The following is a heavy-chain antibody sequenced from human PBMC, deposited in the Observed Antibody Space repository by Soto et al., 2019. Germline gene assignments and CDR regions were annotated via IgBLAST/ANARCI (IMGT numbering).Heavy chain of an antibody. Sequence: GGSLRLSCAASGFTFSSYAMSWVRQAPGKGLEWVSAISGSGGSTYYADSVKGRFTISRDNSKNTLYLQMNSLRAEDTAVYYCAKERNDYGDYGLYYYYGMDVWGQGTTVTVSS. V-gene: IGHV3-23*01. CDR2: ISGSGGST. CDR3: AKERNDYGDYGLYYYYGMDV. J-gene: IGHJ6*02. D-gene: IGHD4-17*01. CDR1: GFTFSSYA.